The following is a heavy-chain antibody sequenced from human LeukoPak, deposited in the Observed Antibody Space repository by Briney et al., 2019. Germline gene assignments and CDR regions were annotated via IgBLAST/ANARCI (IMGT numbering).Heavy chain of an antibody. Sequence: GGSLRLSCTVSGFTFSDYAMNWVRQAPGKGLDWVSVISGTGGTTDYADSVKGRFTISRDNSKNTLYLQMNSLRAEDTAVYYWAQRGIAVAGAFDYWGQGTLVTVSS. CDR3: AQRGIAVAGAFDY. CDR1: GFTFSDYA. CDR2: ISGTGGTT. D-gene: IGHD6-19*01. J-gene: IGHJ4*02. V-gene: IGHV3-23*01.